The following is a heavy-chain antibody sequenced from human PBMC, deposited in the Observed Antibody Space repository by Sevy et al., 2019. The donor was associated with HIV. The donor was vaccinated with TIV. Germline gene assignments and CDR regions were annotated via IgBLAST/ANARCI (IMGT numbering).Heavy chain of an antibody. CDR3: ETAMASADSF. CDR1: GFTISSYW. CDR2: INQDGSTK. J-gene: IGHJ4*02. D-gene: IGHD3-10*01. V-gene: IGHV3-7*01. Sequence: GGSLRLSCAASGFTISSYWMLWVRQAPGKGLEWVANINQDGSTKYYLDSVQGRFTISKDNAKNSVVLQMNSLTAEDTGVYLCETAMASADSFWGQGTLVSVSS.